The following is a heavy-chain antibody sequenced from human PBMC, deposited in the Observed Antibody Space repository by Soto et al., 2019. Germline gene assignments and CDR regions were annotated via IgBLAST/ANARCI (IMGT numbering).Heavy chain of an antibody. V-gene: IGHV4-59*01. D-gene: IGHD3-10*01. Sequence: TSETLSLTCTVSGGSISSYYWSWIRQPPGKGLEWIGYIYYSGSTNYNPSLKSRVTISVDTSKNQFSLKLSSVTAADTAVYYCATHLYYYGSGSYYNVGPYFDYWGQGTLVTVSS. CDR3: ATHLYYYGSGSYYNVGPYFDY. CDR1: GGSISSYY. J-gene: IGHJ4*02. CDR2: IYYSGST.